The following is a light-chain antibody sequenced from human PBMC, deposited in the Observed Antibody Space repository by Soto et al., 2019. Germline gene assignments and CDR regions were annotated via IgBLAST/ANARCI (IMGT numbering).Light chain of an antibody. Sequence: EIVLTQSPATLSLSPGERATISCRASQSVIRYLAWYQQKPGRAPRLLIYDASNRATGIPARFSGSGSGTDFTLTISSLEPEDFAVYYCQQRMHWPPITFGQGTRLEIK. CDR3: QQRMHWPPIT. CDR1: QSVIRY. V-gene: IGKV3-11*01. CDR2: DAS. J-gene: IGKJ5*01.